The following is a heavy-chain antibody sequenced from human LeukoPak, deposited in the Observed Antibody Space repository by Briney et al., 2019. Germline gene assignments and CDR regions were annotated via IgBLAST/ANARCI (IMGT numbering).Heavy chain of an antibody. D-gene: IGHD3-22*01. CDR1: GFTVSSNY. CDR2: IYSGGST. CDR3: ARTYYYDSSGAEFDY. J-gene: IGHJ4*02. Sequence: GGSLRLSCAASGFTVSSNYMSWVRQAPWKGLEWVSVIYSGGSTYYADSVKGRFTISRDNSKNTLYLQMNSLRAEDTAVYYCARTYYYDSSGAEFDYWGQGTLVTVSS. V-gene: IGHV3-53*01.